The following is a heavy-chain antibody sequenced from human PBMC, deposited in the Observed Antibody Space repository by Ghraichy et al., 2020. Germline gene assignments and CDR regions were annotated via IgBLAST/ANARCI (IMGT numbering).Heavy chain of an antibody. J-gene: IGHJ4*02. Sequence: GGSLRLSCAASGFTFSSYWMSWVRQAPGKGLEWVANIKQDGSEKYYVDSVKGRFTISRDNAKNSLYLQMNSLRAEDTAVYYCARGPTLTVTKGRYFDYWGQGTLVTVSS. CDR2: IKQDGSEK. CDR3: ARGPTLTVTKGRYFDY. V-gene: IGHV3-7*01. CDR1: GFTFSSYW. D-gene: IGHD4-17*01.